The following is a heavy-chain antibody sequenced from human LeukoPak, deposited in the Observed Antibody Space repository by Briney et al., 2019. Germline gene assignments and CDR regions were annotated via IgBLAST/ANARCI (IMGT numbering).Heavy chain of an antibody. V-gene: IGHV3-9*01. D-gene: IGHD4-17*01. CDR3: ARGTVTSRTWYFDL. CDR1: GFTFDDYA. J-gene: IGHJ2*01. Sequence: GGSLRLSCAASGFTFDDYAMHWVRQAPGKGLEWVSGISWNSGSIGYADSVKGRFTISRDNAKNSLYLQMDSLRAEETAVYYCARGTVTSRTWYFDLWGRGTLVTVSS. CDR2: ISWNSGSI.